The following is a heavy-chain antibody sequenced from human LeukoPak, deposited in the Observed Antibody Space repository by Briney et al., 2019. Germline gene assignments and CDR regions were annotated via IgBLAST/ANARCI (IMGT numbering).Heavy chain of an antibody. D-gene: IGHD2-15*01. CDR3: AKDYSFSNFN. CDR1: GFMFPNHW. CDR2: INERGSET. V-gene: IGHV3-7*01. J-gene: IGHJ4*02. Sequence: GGSLRLSCAASGFMFPNHWMTWVRQAPGKGLEWVANINERGSETYYADYVKGRFTISRDNTKKSLFLQLNSLSVEDTAMYYCAKDYSFSNFNWGQGTLVTVS.